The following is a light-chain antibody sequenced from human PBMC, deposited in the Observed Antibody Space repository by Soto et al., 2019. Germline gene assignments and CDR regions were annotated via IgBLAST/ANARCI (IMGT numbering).Light chain of an antibody. V-gene: IGKV3-20*01. CDR1: QSVSRSY. Sequence: EMGRTQAPATLPVSPRHRASISRRASQSVSRSYXAWXHKXPGXXPRILIYGASSRATGIPDRFSGSGSGTDFTLTISRLEHEDFAVYYCQQYDTFGQGTRLEIK. CDR2: GAS. J-gene: IGKJ5*01. CDR3: QQYDT.